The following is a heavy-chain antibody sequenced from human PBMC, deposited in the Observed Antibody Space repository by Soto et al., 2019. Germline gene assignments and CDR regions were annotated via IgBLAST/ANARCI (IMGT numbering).Heavy chain of an antibody. J-gene: IGHJ4*02. CDR1: GGSISSYY. CDR2: IYYSGST. CDR3: ARDRRRPSLYYFDY. D-gene: IGHD3-16*01. Sequence: SETLSLTCTVSGGSISSYYWSWIRQPPGKGLEWIGYIYYSGSTNYNPSLKSRVTISVDTSKNQFSLKLSSVTAADTAVYYCARDRRRPSLYYFDYWGQGTLVTLSS. V-gene: IGHV4-59*01.